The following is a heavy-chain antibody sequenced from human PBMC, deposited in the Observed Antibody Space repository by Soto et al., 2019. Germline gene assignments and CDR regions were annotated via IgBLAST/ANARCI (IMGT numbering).Heavy chain of an antibody. D-gene: IGHD3-22*01. CDR2: ISGSGGST. CDR3: AKRVTMIVVAKGAFDI. CDR1: GFTFSSYA. Sequence: PGGSLRLSCAASGFTFSSYAMHWVRQAPGKGLEWVSAISGSGGSTYYADSVKGRFTISRDNSKNTLYLQMNSLRAEDTAVYYCAKRVTMIVVAKGAFDIWGQGTMVTVS. J-gene: IGHJ3*02. V-gene: IGHV3-23*01.